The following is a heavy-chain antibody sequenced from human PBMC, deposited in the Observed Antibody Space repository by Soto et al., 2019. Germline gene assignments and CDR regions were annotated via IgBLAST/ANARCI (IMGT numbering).Heavy chain of an antibody. CDR3: ARDSGSGWGTFAFDI. CDR1: GFTVSSNY. CDR2: IYSGGST. J-gene: IGHJ3*02. V-gene: IGHV3-53*04. D-gene: IGHD6-19*01. Sequence: EVQLVESGGGLVQPGGSLRLSCAASGFTVSSNYMSWVRQAPGKGLEWVSVIYSGGSTYYADSVKGRFTISRHNPKNTLYLQMNSLRAEDTAVYYCARDSGSGWGTFAFDIWGQGTMVTVSS.